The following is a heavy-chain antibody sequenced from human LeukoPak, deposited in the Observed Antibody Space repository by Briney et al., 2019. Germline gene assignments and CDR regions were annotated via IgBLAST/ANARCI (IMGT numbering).Heavy chain of an antibody. CDR2: IYYSGST. J-gene: IGHJ4*02. V-gene: IGHV4-39*07. CDR3: ARFYRGYDSGRDFDY. Sequence: PSETLSLTCTVSGGSISSSSYYWGWIRQPPGKGLEWIGSIYYSGSTYYNPSLKSRVTIPVDTSKNQFSLKLSSVTAADTAVYYCARFYRGYDSGRDFDYWGKGTLVTVSS. D-gene: IGHD5-12*01. CDR1: GGSISSSSYY.